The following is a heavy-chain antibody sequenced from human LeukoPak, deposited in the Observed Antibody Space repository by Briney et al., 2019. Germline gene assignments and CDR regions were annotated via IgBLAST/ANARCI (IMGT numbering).Heavy chain of an antibody. CDR3: ARLNWNDTYDAFDI. V-gene: IGHV6-1*01. CDR2: TYYRSKWYN. CDR1: GDSVSSNSAA. J-gene: IGHJ3*02. Sequence: SQTLSLTCAISGDSVSSNSAAWNWVRQSPSRGLEWLGRTYYRSKWYNNYAVSVKSRITINPDTSKNQFSLQLNSVTPEDTAVYYCARLNWNDTYDAFDIWGQGTMVTVSS. D-gene: IGHD1-20*01.